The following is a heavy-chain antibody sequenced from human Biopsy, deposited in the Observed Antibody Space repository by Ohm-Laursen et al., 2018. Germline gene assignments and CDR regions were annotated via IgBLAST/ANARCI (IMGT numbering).Heavy chain of an antibody. CDR2: INPTCGGT. CDR1: GYTFTDSY. CDR3: ARDRMVTIITLVRADTFDI. V-gene: IGHV1-2*02. J-gene: IGHJ3*02. Sequence: GAAVKASCKASGYTFTDSYIHWVRQAPAQGLEGWGWINPTCGGTNYAQKFQGRVTMTCDKSISTAYIELRRLISDETAVYFCARDRMVTIITLVRADTFDIWGQGTLVSVSS. D-gene: IGHD3-10*01.